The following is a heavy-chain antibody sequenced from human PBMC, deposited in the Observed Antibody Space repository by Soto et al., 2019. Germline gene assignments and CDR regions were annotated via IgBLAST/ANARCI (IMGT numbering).Heavy chain of an antibody. CDR1: GFTFSNYW. J-gene: IGHJ4*02. Sequence: GGSLRLSCAASGFTFSNYWMYWVRQVPGKGLVWVSRINSDGTRASYGDSAKGRFTISRDNAKNTLYLQMNSLRADDAAVYYCARAHRGPDWGQGTLVTVSS. V-gene: IGHV3-74*01. CDR3: ARAHRGPD. CDR2: INSDGTRA. D-gene: IGHD2-15*01.